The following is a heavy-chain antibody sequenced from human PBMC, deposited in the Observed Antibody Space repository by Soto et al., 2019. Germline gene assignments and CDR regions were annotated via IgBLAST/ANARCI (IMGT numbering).Heavy chain of an antibody. CDR1: GFTFSSYS. J-gene: IGHJ4*02. CDR3: ARDYSSSWYVCGFDY. V-gene: IGHV3-48*02. Sequence: EVQLVESGGGLVQPGGSLRLSCAASGFTFSSYSMNWVRQAPGKGLEWVSYISSSSSTIYYADSVKGRFTISRDNAKNSLYLQMNSLRDEDTAVYYCARDYSSSWYVCGFDYWGQGTLVTVSS. CDR2: ISSSSSTI. D-gene: IGHD6-13*01.